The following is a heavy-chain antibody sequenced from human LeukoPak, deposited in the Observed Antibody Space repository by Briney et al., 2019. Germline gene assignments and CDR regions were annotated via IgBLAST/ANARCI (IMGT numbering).Heavy chain of an antibody. J-gene: IGHJ6*03. CDR1: EFTLITYS. CDR2: IKQDGSEK. CDR3: ARAGRKSRGVDIVRKKETGYYYYMDV. Sequence: TGGSLRPSCAASEFTLITYSMSWVRQAPGKGLEWVANIKQDGSEKYYVDSVKGRFTISRDNAKNSLYLQMNSLRAEDTAVYYCARAGRKSRGVDIVRKKETGYYYYMDVWGKGTTVTVSS. D-gene: IGHD2-15*01. V-gene: IGHV3-7*01.